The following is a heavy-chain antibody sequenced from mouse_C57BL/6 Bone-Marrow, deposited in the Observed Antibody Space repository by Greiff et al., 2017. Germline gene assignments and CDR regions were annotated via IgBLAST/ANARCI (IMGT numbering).Heavy chain of an antibody. CDR2: INPGSGGT. Sequence: QVQLKESGAELVRPGTSVKVSCKASGYAFTNYLIEWVKQRPGKGLEWIGVINPGSGGTNYNEKFKGKATLTADKSSSTAYMQLSSLTSEDSAVYFGAISKNWDYWFAYWGQGTLVTVSA. D-gene: IGHD4-1*01. J-gene: IGHJ3*01. V-gene: IGHV1-54*01. CDR1: GYAFTNYL. CDR3: AISKNWDYWFAY.